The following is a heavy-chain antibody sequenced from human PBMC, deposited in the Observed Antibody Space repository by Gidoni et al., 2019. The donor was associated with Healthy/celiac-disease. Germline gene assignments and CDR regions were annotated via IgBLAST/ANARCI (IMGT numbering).Heavy chain of an antibody. V-gene: IGHV3-30-3*01. J-gene: IGHJ4*02. Sequence: QVQLVESGGGGAQPGSSLRLACAASGSPFSSYGMHWVRQAPGKGMEWVAVMSYDGSNKYYADSVKGRFTISRDNSKSTLYLQRSSLRAEDTAVYYCARDICSSTSCYGSDYWGQGTLVTVSS. CDR3: ARDICSSTSCYGSDY. CDR1: GSPFSSYG. D-gene: IGHD2-2*01. CDR2: MSYDGSNK.